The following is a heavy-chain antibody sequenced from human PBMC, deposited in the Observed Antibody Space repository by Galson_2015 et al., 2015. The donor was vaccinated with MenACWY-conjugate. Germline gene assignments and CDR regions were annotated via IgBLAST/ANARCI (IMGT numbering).Heavy chain of an antibody. CDR3: ARDALVVAPAATFRWFDP. Sequence: SLRLSCAASGFSISRYGMHWVRQAPGKGLEWVAVLRSDGSDEYYVDSVKGRFTISRDNSKNTLYLQMNSLRAEDTAVYYCARDALVVAPAATFRWFDPWGQGTLVTASS. CDR2: LRSDGSDE. V-gene: IGHV3-33*01. D-gene: IGHD2-2*01. J-gene: IGHJ5*02. CDR1: GFSISRYG.